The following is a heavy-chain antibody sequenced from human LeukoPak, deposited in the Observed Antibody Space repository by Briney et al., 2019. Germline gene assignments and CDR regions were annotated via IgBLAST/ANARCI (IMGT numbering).Heavy chain of an antibody. J-gene: IGHJ2*01. V-gene: IGHV3-33*06. CDR3: AKAVGSGYYLDWHFDL. D-gene: IGHD5-12*01. CDR2: IWYDGSNK. Sequence: GGSLRLSCAASGFTFSSYGMHWVSQAPGKGLEWVAVIWYDGSNKYYADSVKGRFTISRDNSKNTVYLQMSSLRAEDTAVYYCAKAVGSGYYLDWHFDLWGRGTLVSVSS. CDR1: GFTFSSYG.